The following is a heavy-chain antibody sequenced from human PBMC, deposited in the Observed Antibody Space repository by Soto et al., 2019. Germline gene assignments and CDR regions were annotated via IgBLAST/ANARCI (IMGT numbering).Heavy chain of an antibody. V-gene: IGHV3-23*01. D-gene: IGHD3-10*01. CDR1: GFTLCGHG. CDR2: ISGSGGST. Sequence: PGGALRLPCAAPGFTLCGHGHSWCPPAPGEGVGGGSAISGSGGSTYYADSVKGRFTISRDNSKNTLYLQMNSLRAEDTAVYYCARDVPQLYGSGPRDYYYGMDVWGQGTTVTVSS. J-gene: IGHJ6*02. CDR3: ARDVPQLYGSGPRDYYYGMDV.